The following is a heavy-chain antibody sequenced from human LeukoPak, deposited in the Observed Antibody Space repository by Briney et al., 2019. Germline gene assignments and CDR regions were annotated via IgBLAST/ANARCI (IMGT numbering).Heavy chain of an antibody. D-gene: IGHD3-10*01. V-gene: IGHV4-59*11. CDR2: IYSRGNT. Sequence: PSETLSLTCSVSGASINSHSWTWIRQSPGMGLEWIGYIYSRGNTNYNPSLKSRVTISVDTSKNQLSLNLTSVTAADTAVYYCARGVVGRENWFDPWGQGTLVTVSS. J-gene: IGHJ5*02. CDR3: ARGVVGRENWFDP. CDR1: GASINSHS.